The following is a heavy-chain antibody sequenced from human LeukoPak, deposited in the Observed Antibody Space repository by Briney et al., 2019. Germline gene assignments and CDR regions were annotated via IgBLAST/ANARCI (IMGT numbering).Heavy chain of an antibody. CDR1: GGSFSGYY. J-gene: IGHJ4*02. CDR2: IYSSGDI. Sequence: SETLSLTCAVYGGSFSGYYWSWIRQTPGMGLEWIGYIYSSGDINYNPSLTSRLTMSLDTCNNQVSLKLSSVTAADTAVYFCARQPPNTASFDYWGQGTLVTVSS. V-gene: IGHV4-59*01. CDR3: ARQPPNTASFDY. D-gene: IGHD2-21*02.